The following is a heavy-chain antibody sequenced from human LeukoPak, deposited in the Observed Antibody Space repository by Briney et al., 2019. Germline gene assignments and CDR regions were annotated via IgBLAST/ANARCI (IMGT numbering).Heavy chain of an antibody. CDR2: ISSSGSTI. V-gene: IGHV3-11*01. J-gene: IGHJ4*02. CDR3: ARDSRYDSSGYFR. CDR1: GFTFSDYY. Sequence: GGSLRLSCAASGFTFSDYYMSWLRQAPGEGLEWVSYISSSGSTIYYADSVKGRFTISRDNAKNSLYLQMNSLRAEDTAVYYCARDSRYDSSGYFRWGQGTLVTVSS. D-gene: IGHD3-22*01.